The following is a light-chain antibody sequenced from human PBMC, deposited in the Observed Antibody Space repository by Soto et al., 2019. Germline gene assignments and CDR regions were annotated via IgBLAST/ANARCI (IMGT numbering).Light chain of an antibody. CDR1: SRDIGTYDY. Sequence: QSALTQPASVSGSPGQSITISCTGTSRDIGTYDYVSWYQQHPGKAPKLMIYDVNNRPSGVSNRFSGSKSGNTASLTISGLQAEDEADYYCSSWTTSSTLVFGGGTKSPS. J-gene: IGLJ2*01. V-gene: IGLV2-14*01. CDR2: DVN. CDR3: SSWTTSSTLV.